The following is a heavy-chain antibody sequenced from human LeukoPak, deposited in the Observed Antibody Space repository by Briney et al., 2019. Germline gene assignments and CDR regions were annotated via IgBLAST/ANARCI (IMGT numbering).Heavy chain of an antibody. CDR3: ARGLHYNILTGGMDV. D-gene: IGHD3-9*01. CDR1: GGSFSGYY. J-gene: IGHJ6*02. V-gene: IGHV4-34*01. CDR2: MSHTGAT. Sequence: SETLSLTCAVFGGSFSGYYWSWIRQSPEKGLEWIGEMSHTGATNYSPSLKSRVTVSVDTSKKQFSLNLRPVTAADTAVYYCARGLHYNILTGGMDVWGQGTTVIVSS.